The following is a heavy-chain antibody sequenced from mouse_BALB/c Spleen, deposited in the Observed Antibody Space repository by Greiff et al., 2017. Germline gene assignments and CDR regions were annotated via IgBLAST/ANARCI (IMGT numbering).Heavy chain of an antibody. Sequence: VKVEESGPGLVAPSQSLSITCTVSGFSLTSYGVHWVRQPPGKGLEWLGVIWAGGSTNYNSALMSRLSISKDNSKSQVFLKMNSLQTDDTAMYYCARDWDGWFAYWGQGTLVTVSA. J-gene: IGHJ3*01. CDR2: IWAGGST. V-gene: IGHV2-9*02. CDR1: GFSLTSYG. D-gene: IGHD4-1*01. CDR3: ARDWDGWFAY.